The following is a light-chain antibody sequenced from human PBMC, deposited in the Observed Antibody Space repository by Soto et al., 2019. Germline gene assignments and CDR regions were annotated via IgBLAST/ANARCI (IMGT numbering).Light chain of an antibody. V-gene: IGKV3-15*01. CDR1: QSVSGN. CDR2: GAS. CDR3: QQYNNWPSGT. J-gene: IGKJ5*01. Sequence: EIVMTQSPATLSGSPGERATLSCRASQSVSGNLAWYQQKPGQAPRLLIYGASTRATGIPARFSGSESGTEFTLTISSMQSEDFAVYYCQQYNNWPSGTFGQGKRLEIK.